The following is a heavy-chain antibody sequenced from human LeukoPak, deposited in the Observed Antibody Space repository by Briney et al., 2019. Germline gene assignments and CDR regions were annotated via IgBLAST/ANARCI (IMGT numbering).Heavy chain of an antibody. D-gene: IGHD2-2*01. CDR1: GFTFSHYG. CDR3: ARGRTGSTSCHPVDY. CDR2: ISYDGGNK. J-gene: IGHJ4*02. Sequence: GGSLRLSCAASGFTFSHYGLHWVRQAPGKGLEWVALISYDGGNKNYADSVRGRFTISRDNSKNTLYLQMNSLRAEDTAVYYCARGRTGSTSCHPVDYWGQGTLVTVSS. V-gene: IGHV3-30*03.